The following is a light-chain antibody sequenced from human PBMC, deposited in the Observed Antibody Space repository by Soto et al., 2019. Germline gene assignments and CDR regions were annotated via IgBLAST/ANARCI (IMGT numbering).Light chain of an antibody. V-gene: IGLV2-23*01. CDR2: EGR. CDR1: SGYVGTYSL. J-gene: IGLJ1*01. Sequence: QSVLAQPASVSGSPGQSITISCTGASGYVGTYSLVSWYQQHPGKAPKVVIYEGRKRPSGVPDRFSGSTSVNTASLTISGLQTDDEADYYCCLYVGATTYVFGTGTKVTVL. CDR3: CLYVGATTYV.